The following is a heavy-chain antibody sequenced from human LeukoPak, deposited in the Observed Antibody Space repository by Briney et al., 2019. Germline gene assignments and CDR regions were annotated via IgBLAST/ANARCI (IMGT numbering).Heavy chain of an antibody. V-gene: IGHV3-9*01. J-gene: IGHJ4*02. CDR1: GFTFDDYA. CDR2: ISWNSGSI. D-gene: IGHD2-15*01. Sequence: GRSLRLSCAASGFTFDDYAMHWVRQAPGKGLEWVSGISWNSGSIGYADSVKGRFTISRDNAKNSLYLQMNSLRAEDTALYYCAKARSLWWYFDYWGQGTLVTVSS. CDR3: AKARSLWWYFDY.